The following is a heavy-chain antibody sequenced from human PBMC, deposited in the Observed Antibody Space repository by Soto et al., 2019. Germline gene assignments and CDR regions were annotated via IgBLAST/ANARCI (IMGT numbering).Heavy chain of an antibody. CDR1: GFTFSSYA. D-gene: IGHD6-13*01. J-gene: IGHJ4*02. Sequence: GGSLRLSCAASGFTFSSYAMSWVRQAPGKGLEWVSAISGSGGSTYYADSVKGRFTISRDNSKNTLYLQMNSLRAEDTAVYYCAKEGYDSSSWYPKGNYFDYWGQGTLVTVSS. CDR2: ISGSGGST. V-gene: IGHV3-23*01. CDR3: AKEGYDSSSWYPKGNYFDY.